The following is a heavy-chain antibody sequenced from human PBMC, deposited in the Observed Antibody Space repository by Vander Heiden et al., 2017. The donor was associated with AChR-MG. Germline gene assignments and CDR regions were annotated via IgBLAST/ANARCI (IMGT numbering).Heavy chain of an antibody. CDR1: GLTFPRYA. V-gene: IGHV1-58*01. CDR3: AALYGDPVIDY. CDR2: IVCGSGNT. J-gene: IGHJ4*02. D-gene: IGHD4-17*01. Sequence: QLQLVQSVPQLKKPGTSVKVSCKAPGLTFPRYAVQWVRGARGQPFEGMGRIVCGSGNTNHAQKFQERVTMTRNMSTSTAYVELGSLRSEDTAVYYCAALYGDPVIDYWGQGTLVTVSS.